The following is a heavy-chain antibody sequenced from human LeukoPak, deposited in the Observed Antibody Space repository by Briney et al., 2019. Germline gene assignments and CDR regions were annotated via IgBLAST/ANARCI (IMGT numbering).Heavy chain of an antibody. CDR3: ARRGSYGAFDV. D-gene: IGHD1-26*01. V-gene: IGHV7-4-1*02. CDR1: VYTFTSYA. Sequence: ASVKVSCKSSVYTFTSYAMNWVRQAPGQGLEWMGWINTNTGNPTYAQGFTGRFVFSLDTSVNTAYLQINSLKAEDTAVYYCARRGSYGAFDVWGQGTMVTVSS. J-gene: IGHJ3*01. CDR2: INTNTGNP.